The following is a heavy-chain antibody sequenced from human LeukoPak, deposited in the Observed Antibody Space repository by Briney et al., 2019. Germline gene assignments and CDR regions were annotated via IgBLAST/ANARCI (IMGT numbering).Heavy chain of an antibody. CDR2: IYPGDSDT. D-gene: IGHD6-13*01. CDR1: GYSFTSYW. Sequence: ESLKISCKGSGYSFTSYWIGWVRQMPGKGLEWMGIIYPGDSDTRYSPSFQGQVTISADKSISTAYLQWSSLKASDTAMYYCARLEYSSSWSARGAFDIWGQGTMVTVSS. CDR3: ARLEYSSSWSARGAFDI. V-gene: IGHV5-51*01. J-gene: IGHJ3*02.